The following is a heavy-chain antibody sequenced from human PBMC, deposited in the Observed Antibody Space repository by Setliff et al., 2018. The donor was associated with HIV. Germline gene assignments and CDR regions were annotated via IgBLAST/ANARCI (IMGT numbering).Heavy chain of an antibody. CDR1: GYTLSELS. V-gene: IGHV1-24*01. Sequence: ASVKVSCKISGYTLSELSMHWVRQAPGKGLEWMVGFNPEEGKTIYAQKFQGRVTMTEDTSTDTAFMDLNNLRSEDTAEYYCAASISSRHYYGSALWGRGTLVTVSS. CDR3: AASISSRHYYGSAL. CDR2: FNPEEGKT. J-gene: IGHJ2*01. D-gene: IGHD3-10*01.